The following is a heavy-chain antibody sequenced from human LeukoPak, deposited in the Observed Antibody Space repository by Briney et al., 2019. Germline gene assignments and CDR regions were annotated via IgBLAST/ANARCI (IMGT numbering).Heavy chain of an antibody. Sequence: PGGSLRLSCAASGFTFSSYALHWVRQAPGKGLEWVAVISYDGSNKYYADSVKGRFTISRDNSMNTLYLQMNSLRAEDTAVYYCARDQWGDLGQGTLVTVSS. D-gene: IGHD1-26*01. CDR3: ARDQWGD. CDR1: GFTFSSYA. CDR2: ISYDGSNK. J-gene: IGHJ4*02. V-gene: IGHV3-30-3*01.